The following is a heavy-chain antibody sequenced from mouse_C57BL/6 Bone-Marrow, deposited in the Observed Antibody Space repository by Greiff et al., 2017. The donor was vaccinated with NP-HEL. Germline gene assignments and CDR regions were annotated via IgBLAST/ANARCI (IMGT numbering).Heavy chain of an antibody. J-gene: IGHJ1*03. V-gene: IGHV5-2*01. Sequence: VQLKESGGGLVQPGESLKLSCESNEYEFPSHDMSWVRKTPEKRLELVAAINSDGGSTYYPDTMERRFIISRDNTKKTLYLQMGSLRSEDTALYYCARHGYYGSSYWYFDVWGTGTTVTVSS. CDR2: INSDGGST. D-gene: IGHD1-1*01. CDR3: ARHGYYGSSYWYFDV. CDR1: EYEFPSHD.